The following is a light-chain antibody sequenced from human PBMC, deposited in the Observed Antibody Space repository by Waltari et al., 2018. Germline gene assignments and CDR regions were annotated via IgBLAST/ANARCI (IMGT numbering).Light chain of an antibody. V-gene: IGKV2-30*02. CDR2: KVS. Sequence: VVLTHSQAPLPVPLGQRAPISVWFIQSRLHIDGNTYLNWFQQKPGQSPRRLIYKVSRRDSGVPDRFSGSGSVTDFTLKISRVEAEDVGVYYCMQGTHWPRTFGQGTKVQIK. CDR3: MQGTHWPRT. J-gene: IGKJ1*01. CDR1: QSRLHIDGNTY.